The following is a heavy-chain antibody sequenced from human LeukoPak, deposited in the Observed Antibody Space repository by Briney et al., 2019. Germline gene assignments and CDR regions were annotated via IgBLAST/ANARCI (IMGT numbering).Heavy chain of an antibody. D-gene: IGHD6-6*01. CDR2: IYYSGST. CDR3: ARLLFGSSHYFDC. Sequence: SETLSLTCTVSGGSISSSSYYWGWIRQPPGKGLEWIGSIYYSGSTYYNPSLKIGVTISVDTSKNQFSLKLSSVTAADTAVYYCARLLFGSSHYFDCWGQGTVVTVSS. CDR1: GGSISSSSYY. V-gene: IGHV4-39*01. J-gene: IGHJ4*02.